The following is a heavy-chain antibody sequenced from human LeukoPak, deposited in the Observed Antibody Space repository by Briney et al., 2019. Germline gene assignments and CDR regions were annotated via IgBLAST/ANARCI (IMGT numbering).Heavy chain of an antibody. J-gene: IGHJ4*02. CDR3: ARENWNDFDY. D-gene: IGHD1-1*01. CDR2: INPNSGGT. CDR1: GYTFTGHY. V-gene: IGHV1-2*02. Sequence: ASVKVSCKASGYTFTGHYIHWVRQAPGQGLEWMGWINPNSGGTNYAQKFQGRVTMTRDTSISTAYMELSRLRSDDTAVYYCARENWNDFDYWGQGTLVTVSS.